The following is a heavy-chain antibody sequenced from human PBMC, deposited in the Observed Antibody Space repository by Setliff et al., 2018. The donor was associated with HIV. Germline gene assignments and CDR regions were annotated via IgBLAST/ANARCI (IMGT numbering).Heavy chain of an antibody. Sequence: ASVKVSCKASGYLFTDYFIHWVRQAPGQGLEWMGWIAPNNGDTRIQYRFQGRVTMTRDTSNNTAYMELRGLRSEDTAVYYCAKDMNRGGYSDSSPHDFWGQGTLVTVSS. CDR2: IAPNNGDT. J-gene: IGHJ4*02. V-gene: IGHV1-2*02. CDR1: GYLFTDYF. CDR3: AKDMNRGGYSDSSPHDF. D-gene: IGHD3-22*01.